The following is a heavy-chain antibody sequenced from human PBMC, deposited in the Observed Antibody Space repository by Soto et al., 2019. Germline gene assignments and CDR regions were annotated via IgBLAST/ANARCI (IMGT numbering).Heavy chain of an antibody. Sequence: SETLSLTCAVYGGSFSGYYWSWIRQPPGKGLEWIGEINHSGSTNYNPSLKSRVTISVDTSKNQFSLKLSSVAAADTAVYYCARRVAYYYYGMDVWGQGTTVTVSS. V-gene: IGHV4-34*01. J-gene: IGHJ6*02. D-gene: IGHD2-21*01. CDR1: GGSFSGYY. CDR2: INHSGST. CDR3: ARRVAYYYYGMDV.